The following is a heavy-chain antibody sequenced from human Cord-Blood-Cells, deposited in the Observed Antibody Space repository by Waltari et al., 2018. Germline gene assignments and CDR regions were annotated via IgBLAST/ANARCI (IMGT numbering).Heavy chain of an antibody. CDR1: GGTFSSYA. CDR3: AREAGSWYNWNDDDAFDI. D-gene: IGHD1-1*01. J-gene: IGHJ3*02. CDR2: IIPIFGTA. V-gene: IGHV1-69*01. Sequence: QVQLVQSGAEVKKPGSSVKVSCKASGGTFSSYAISWVRQAPGQGLEWMGVIIPIFGTANYAQKFQGRVTITADESTSTAYMELSSLRSEDTAVYYCAREAGSWYNWNDDDAFDIWGQGTMVTVSS.